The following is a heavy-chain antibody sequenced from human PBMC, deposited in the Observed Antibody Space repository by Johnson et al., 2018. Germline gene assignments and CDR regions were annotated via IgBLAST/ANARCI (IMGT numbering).Heavy chain of an antibody. CDR1: GFTFDDHA. CDR3: AKAGVDDAFEI. Sequence: VQLVQSGGGLAQPGRSLRLSCAASGFTFDDHAMHWVRPVPGKCLEWVSGISWNTGSLSFVDSVRGRFTISRANAKNSLYLQMNSLRVEDTAFYYCAKAGVDDAFEIWGQGTMVTVSS. D-gene: IGHD2-8*01. CDR2: ISWNTGSL. J-gene: IGHJ3*02. V-gene: IGHV3-9*01.